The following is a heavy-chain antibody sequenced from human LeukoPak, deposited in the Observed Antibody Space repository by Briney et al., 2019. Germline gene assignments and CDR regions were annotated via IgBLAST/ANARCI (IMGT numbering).Heavy chain of an antibody. Sequence: SETLSLTCTVSGGSISNYYWNWIRQPPGQRLEWIGHIYYSGSTNYTPSLKSRVTISVDTSKNQFSLKLSSVTAADTAVYYCARMVESTVTIAFENWFDPWGQGTLVTVSS. V-gene: IGHV4-59*01. CDR2: IYYSGST. D-gene: IGHD4-11*01. CDR3: ARMVESTVTIAFENWFDP. CDR1: GGSISNYY. J-gene: IGHJ5*02.